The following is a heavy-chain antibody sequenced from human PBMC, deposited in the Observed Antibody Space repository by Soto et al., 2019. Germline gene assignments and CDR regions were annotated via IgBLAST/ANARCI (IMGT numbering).Heavy chain of an antibody. CDR3: ARDREGGYYGSGSYYNGDY. CDR2: IIPIFGTA. V-gene: IGHV1-69*01. CDR1: GGTFSSYA. Sequence: QVQLVQSGAEVKKPGSSVKVSCKASGGTFSSYAISWVRQAPGQGLEWMGGIIPIFGTANYAQKFQGRVTITADESTSAADMELSSLRSEDTAVYYCARDREGGYYGSGSYYNGDYWGQGTLVTVSS. D-gene: IGHD3-10*01. J-gene: IGHJ4*02.